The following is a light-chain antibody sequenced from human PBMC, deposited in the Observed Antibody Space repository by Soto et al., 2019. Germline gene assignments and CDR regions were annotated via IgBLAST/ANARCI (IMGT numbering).Light chain of an antibody. CDR1: QSVSNNY. Sequence: EIVLTQSPGILALSPGERAILSCRASQSVSNNYLAWYQQKPGQDPSLLLYGAFNRATGIPDRFSGSGSGTDFTLTLSSVEREDVAVYFCQQYGSSGTFGQGAKVDIK. J-gene: IGKJ1*01. CDR3: QQYGSSGT. CDR2: GAF. V-gene: IGKV3-20*01.